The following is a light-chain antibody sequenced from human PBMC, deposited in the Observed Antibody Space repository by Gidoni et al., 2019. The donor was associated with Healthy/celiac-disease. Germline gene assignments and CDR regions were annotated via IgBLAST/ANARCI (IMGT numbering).Light chain of an antibody. V-gene: IGLV2-14*01. CDR3: SLYTSSSTLV. CDR1: SSDVGGYNH. CDR2: DVS. Sequence: QSALTPPASVSGSPGQSITISCTGTSSDVGGYNHVSWYQQHPGKAPKLMIYDVSNRPSGVSNRFSGSKSGNTASLTISGLQAEDEADYYCSLYTSSSTLVFGGGTKLTVL. J-gene: IGLJ2*01.